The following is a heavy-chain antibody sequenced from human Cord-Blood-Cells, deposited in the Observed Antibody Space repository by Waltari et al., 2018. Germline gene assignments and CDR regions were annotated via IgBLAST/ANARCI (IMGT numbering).Heavy chain of an antibody. D-gene: IGHD3-10*01. J-gene: IGHJ6*02. CDR3: ARGYGSGTRYGMDV. CDR2: INHSGST. CDR1: GGSFSGYY. V-gene: IGHV4-34*01. Sequence: QVQLQQWGAGLLKPSETLSLTCAVYGGSFSGYYWSWIRQPPGKGLEWSGEINHSGSTHYNPSLKSRVTISVDTSKNQFSLKLSSVTAADTAVYYCARGYGSGTRYGMDVWGQGTTVTVSS.